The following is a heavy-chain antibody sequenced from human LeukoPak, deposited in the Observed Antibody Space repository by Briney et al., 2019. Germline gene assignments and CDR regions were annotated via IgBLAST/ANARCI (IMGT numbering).Heavy chain of an antibody. Sequence: GESLKISCKASGYTFTGYYMHWVRQAPGQGLEWMGWINPNSGGTNYAQKFQGRVTMTRDTSISTAYMELSRLRSDDTAVYYCARVNWNYYDSSGLEYWGQGTLVTVSS. V-gene: IGHV1-2*02. J-gene: IGHJ4*02. CDR2: INPNSGGT. D-gene: IGHD3-22*01. CDR3: ARVNWNYYDSSGLEY. CDR1: GYTFTGYY.